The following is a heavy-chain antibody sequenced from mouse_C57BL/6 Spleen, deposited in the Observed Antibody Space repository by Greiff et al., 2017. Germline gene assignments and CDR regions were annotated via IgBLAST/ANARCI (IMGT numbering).Heavy chain of an antibody. CDR1: GYAFSSSW. V-gene: IGHV1-82*01. CDR3: ASYYPSGAIDY. CDR2: IYPGDGDT. Sequence: QVQLKESGPELVKPGASVKISCKASGYAFSSSWMNWVKQRPGTGLEWIGRIYPGDGDTNYTGKFKGKATLTADKSSSTAYMQLSSLTSEDSAVYFCASYYPSGAIDYWGQGTSGTVSS. J-gene: IGHJ4*01. D-gene: IGHD2-10*01.